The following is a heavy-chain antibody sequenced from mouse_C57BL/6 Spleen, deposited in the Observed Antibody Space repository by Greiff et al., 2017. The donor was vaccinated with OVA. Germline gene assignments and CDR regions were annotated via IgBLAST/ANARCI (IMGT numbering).Heavy chain of an antibody. CDR3: TGEDYGSSRAMDY. D-gene: IGHD1-1*01. Sequence: EVKVVESGGGLVQPGGSLKLSCVASGFTFSNYWMNWVRQSPEKGLEWVAQIRLKSDNYATHYAESVKGRFTISRDDSKSSVYLQMNNLRAEDTGIYYCTGEDYGSSRAMDYWGQGTSVTVSS. V-gene: IGHV6-3*01. CDR1: GFTFSNYW. J-gene: IGHJ4*01. CDR2: IRLKSDNYAT.